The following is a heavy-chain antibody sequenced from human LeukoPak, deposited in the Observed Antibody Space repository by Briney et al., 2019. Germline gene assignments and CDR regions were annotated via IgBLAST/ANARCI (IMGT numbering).Heavy chain of an antibody. J-gene: IGHJ4*02. CDR3: TRGSSRTGYNC. CDR2: IASGGST. Sequence: PGGSLRLSCAASGFTLSSYAMTWVRQAPGKGLEWVSAIASGGSTYYADSVKGRFTISRDNSKNTLYLQMNSLRVEDTDVYYCTRGSSRTGYNCWGQGVLVTVSS. V-gene: IGHV3-23*01. D-gene: IGHD3/OR15-3a*01. CDR1: GFTLSSYA.